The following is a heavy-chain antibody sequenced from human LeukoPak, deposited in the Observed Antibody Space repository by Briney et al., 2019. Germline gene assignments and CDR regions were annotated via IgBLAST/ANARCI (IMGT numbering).Heavy chain of an antibody. CDR2: IYYSGST. J-gene: IGHJ3*02. CDR3: ARDCSSTSCYVRGRNAFDI. Sequence: SETLSLTCTVSGGSISSYYWSWIRQPPGKGLEWIGYIYYSGSTNYNPSLKSRVTISVDTSKNQFSLKLSSVTAADTAVYYCARDCSSTSCYVRGRNAFDIWGQGTMVTVSS. V-gene: IGHV4-59*01. CDR1: GGSISSYY. D-gene: IGHD2-2*01.